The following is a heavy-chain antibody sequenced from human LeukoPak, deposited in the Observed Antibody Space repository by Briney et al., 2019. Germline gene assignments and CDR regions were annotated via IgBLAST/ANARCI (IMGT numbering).Heavy chain of an antibody. CDR2: IESSSTNI. V-gene: IGHV3-21*01. J-gene: IGHJ4*02. CDR1: GFTFSSYT. Sequence: SGGSLRLSCVASGFTFSSYTMNWVRQAPGKGLEWVSCIESSSTNINYADSVRGRFTISRDNAKNSLFLQMNSLRVEDTAVYYCARVPGGLEWADFDYWGQGTLVTVSS. CDR3: ARVPGGLEWADFDY. D-gene: IGHD3-3*01.